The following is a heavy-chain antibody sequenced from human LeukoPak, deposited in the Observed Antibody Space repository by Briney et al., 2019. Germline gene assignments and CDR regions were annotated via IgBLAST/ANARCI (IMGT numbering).Heavy chain of an antibody. V-gene: IGHV3-23*01. CDR1: GFTFSSYA. J-gene: IGHJ4*02. CDR2: ISGSGGST. Sequence: GGSLRLSCAASGFTFSSYALNWVRQAPGKGLEWVSTISGSGGSTYYADSVKGRFTISRDNSENTLYLQMNSLRAEDTAVYYCAKVMTRTMVRGVPPSDYWGQGTLVTVSS. CDR3: AKVMTRTMVRGVPPSDY. D-gene: IGHD3-10*01.